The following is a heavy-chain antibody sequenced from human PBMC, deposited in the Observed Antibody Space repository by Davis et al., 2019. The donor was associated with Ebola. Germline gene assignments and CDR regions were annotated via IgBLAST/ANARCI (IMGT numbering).Heavy chain of an antibody. CDR2: ISPDGSAE. J-gene: IGHJ4*02. Sequence: GESLKISCVASGFTFSAYWMTWRRQAPGKGLEWLANISPDGSAEYYVDSVKGRFTISRDNAKNSLYLQMNSLGAEDTAIYYCARHLNWAFDYWGQGTLVTVSS. D-gene: IGHD3/OR15-3a*01. V-gene: IGHV3-7*01. CDR3: ARHLNWAFDY. CDR1: GFTFSAYW.